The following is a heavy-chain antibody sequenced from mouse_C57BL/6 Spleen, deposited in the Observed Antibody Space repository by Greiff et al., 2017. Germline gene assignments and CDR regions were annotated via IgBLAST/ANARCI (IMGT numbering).Heavy chain of an antibody. CDR2: ISSGGDYI. D-gene: IGHD2-3*01. J-gene: IGHJ4*01. CDR3: TRDDGDSYYYAMDY. Sequence: EVQRVESGEGLVKPGGSLKLSCAASGFTFSSYAMSWVRQTPEKRLEWVAYISSGGDYIYYADTVKGRFTISRGNARNTLYLQMSSLKSEDTAMYYCTRDDGDSYYYAMDYWGQGTSVTVSS. CDR1: GFTFSSYA. V-gene: IGHV5-9-1*02.